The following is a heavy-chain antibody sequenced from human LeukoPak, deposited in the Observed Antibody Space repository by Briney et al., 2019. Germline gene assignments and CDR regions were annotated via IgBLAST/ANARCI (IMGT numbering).Heavy chain of an antibody. CDR2: IWYDGSNK. CDR1: GFTFSSYG. V-gene: IGHV3-33*08. Sequence: AGGSLRLSCAASGFTFSSYGMHWVRQAPGKGLEWVALIWYDGSNKYYADSVKGRFTISRDNSKNTLYLQMNSLRAEDTAVYYCARDSGGGARYFQHWGQGTLVTASS. CDR3: ARDSGGGARYFQH. D-gene: IGHD3-16*01. J-gene: IGHJ1*01.